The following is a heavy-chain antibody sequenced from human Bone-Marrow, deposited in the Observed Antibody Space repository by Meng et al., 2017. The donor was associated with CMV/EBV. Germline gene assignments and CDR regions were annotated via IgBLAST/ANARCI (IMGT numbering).Heavy chain of an antibody. V-gene: IGHV3-7*01. CDR3: ARDTGWELTRTFDY. Sequence: GESLKISCAASGFTFSSYWMSWVRQAPGKGLEWVANIKQGGSEKYYVDSVKGRFTISRDNAKNSLYLQMNSLRAEDTAVYYCARDTGWELTRTFDYWGQGTLVTVSS. J-gene: IGHJ4*02. D-gene: IGHD1-26*01. CDR2: IKQGGSEK. CDR1: GFTFSSYW.